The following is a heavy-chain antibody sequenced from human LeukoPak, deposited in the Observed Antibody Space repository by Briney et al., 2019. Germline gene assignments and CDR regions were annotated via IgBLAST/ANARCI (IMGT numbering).Heavy chain of an antibody. V-gene: IGHV3-30*04. CDR2: ISYDGSNK. CDR3: ASDLGYCSSTSCSPPLDY. CDR1: GFTFSSYA. D-gene: IGHD2-2*01. J-gene: IGHJ4*02. Sequence: GRSLRLSCAASGFTFSSYAMHWVRQAPGKGLEWVAVISYDGSNKYYADSVKGRFTISRDNSKNTLYLQMNSLRAEDTAVYYCASDLGYCSSTSCSPPLDYWGQGTLVTVSS.